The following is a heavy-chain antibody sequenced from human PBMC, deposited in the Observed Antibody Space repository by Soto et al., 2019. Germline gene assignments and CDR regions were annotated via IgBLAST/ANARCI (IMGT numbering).Heavy chain of an antibody. D-gene: IGHD5-12*01. CDR2: IYYSGST. J-gene: IGHJ6*02. CDR1: GGSISSGDYY. CDR3: ARDWGGYVRPGDHYGLDV. Sequence: QVQLQESGPGLVKPSQTLSLTCTVSGGSISSGDYYWSWIRQPPGKGLEWIGYIYYSGSTYYHPSLQSRVSISVDAAKNQFSLKLRSVTAADTAVYYCARDWGGYVRPGDHYGLDVWGQGTTVTVSS. V-gene: IGHV4-30-4*01.